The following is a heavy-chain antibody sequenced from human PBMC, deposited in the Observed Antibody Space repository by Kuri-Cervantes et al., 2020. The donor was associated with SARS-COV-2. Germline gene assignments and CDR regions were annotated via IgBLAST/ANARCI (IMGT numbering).Heavy chain of an antibody. D-gene: IGHD3-10*01. CDR3: ARSAVRMVRGVIHY. CDR2: INHGGST. Sequence: ESLKISCAVYGGSFSGYYWSWIRQPPGKGLEWIGEINHGGSTNYNPSLKSRVTISVDTSKNQFSLKLSSVTAADTAVYYCARSAVRMVRGVIHYWGQGTLVTVSS. CDR1: GGSFSGYY. J-gene: IGHJ4*02. V-gene: IGHV4-34*01.